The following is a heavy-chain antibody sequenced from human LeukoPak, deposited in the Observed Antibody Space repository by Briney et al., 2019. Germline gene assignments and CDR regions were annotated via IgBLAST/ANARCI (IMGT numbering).Heavy chain of an antibody. CDR2: IYYSGST. V-gene: IGHV4-59*01. CDR1: GGSISSYY. D-gene: IGHD3-10*01. Sequence: KPSETLSLTCTVSGGSISSYYWSWIRQPPGKGLEWIGYIYYSGSTNYNPSLKSRVTISVDTSKNQFSLKLSSVTAADTAVYYCARYTQSSAPGYYYYYGMDVWGQGTTVTVSS. CDR3: ARYTQSSAPGYYYYYGMDV. J-gene: IGHJ6*02.